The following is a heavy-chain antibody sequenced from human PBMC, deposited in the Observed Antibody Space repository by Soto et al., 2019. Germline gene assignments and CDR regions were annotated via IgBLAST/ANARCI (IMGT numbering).Heavy chain of an antibody. Sequence: SVKVSCKASGGNFQTYAFTWVRQAPGQGLEWMGGIIPVFASTTSAQKFQGRVTITADESTNSVYMELSSLRSEDTAIYYCARVRTRVYGSGSTSPWFYYGMDVWGQGTAVTVSS. CDR3: ARVRTRVYGSGSTSPWFYYGMDV. CDR1: GGNFQTYA. J-gene: IGHJ6*02. CDR2: IIPVFAST. D-gene: IGHD3-10*01. V-gene: IGHV1-69*13.